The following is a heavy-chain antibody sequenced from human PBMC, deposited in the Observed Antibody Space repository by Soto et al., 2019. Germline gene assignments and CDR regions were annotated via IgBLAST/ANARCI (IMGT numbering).Heavy chain of an antibody. CDR3: AKGHDFWSGFPPTIWFHP. CDR2: ISGSGSGT. Sequence: GGSLRLSCAASGFTFSTYAMSWVRQTPGKGLEWVSSISGSGSGTYYADSVKGRFIVSRDNSENTLLLQMNSLRADDTGVYYCAKGHDFWSGFPPTIWFHPWGQGTLVTVS. CDR1: GFTFSTYA. D-gene: IGHD3-3*01. V-gene: IGHV3-23*01. J-gene: IGHJ5*02.